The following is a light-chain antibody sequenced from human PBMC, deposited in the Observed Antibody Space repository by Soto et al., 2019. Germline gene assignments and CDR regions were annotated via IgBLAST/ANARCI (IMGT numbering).Light chain of an antibody. Sequence: QSVLTQPASVSGSLGQSITISCSGTSSDVGAYNYVSWYQQYPGKAPKLMIYHVTDRPSGVSNRFSGPKSGNTASLTISGLQAEDEADYYCCSYTTSNTFVFGTWTKVTVL. CDR1: SSDVGAYNY. J-gene: IGLJ1*01. V-gene: IGLV2-14*01. CDR2: HVT. CDR3: CSYTTSNTFV.